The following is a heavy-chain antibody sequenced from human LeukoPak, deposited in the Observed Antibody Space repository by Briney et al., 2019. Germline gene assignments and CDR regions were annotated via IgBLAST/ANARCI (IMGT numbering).Heavy chain of an antibody. CDR1: GFSLSSYA. Sequence: GGSLRLSCTVSGFSLSSYAMSWVRRAPGKGLEWVSATSSSDDGKYYADSVRGRFTISRDNSRNTMYLQMNSLRAEDTALYYCAKDFSWRGISSSPVYFDYWGQGTLVTVSS. CDR3: AKDFSWRGISSSPVYFDY. V-gene: IGHV3-23*01. J-gene: IGHJ4*02. CDR2: TSSSDDGK. D-gene: IGHD6-13*01.